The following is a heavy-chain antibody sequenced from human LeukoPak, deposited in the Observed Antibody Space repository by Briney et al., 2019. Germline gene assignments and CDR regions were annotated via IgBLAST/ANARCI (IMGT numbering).Heavy chain of an antibody. J-gene: IGHJ6*02. Sequence: ASVKVSCKASGYTFTSYGISWVRQAPGQGLEWVGIINPSGGSTSYAQKFQGRVTMTRDTSTSTVYMELSSLRSEDTAVYYCAKGAESYYYGMDVWGQGTTVTVSS. CDR2: INPSGGST. V-gene: IGHV1-46*03. D-gene: IGHD3-16*01. CDR1: GYTFTSYG. CDR3: AKGAESYYYGMDV.